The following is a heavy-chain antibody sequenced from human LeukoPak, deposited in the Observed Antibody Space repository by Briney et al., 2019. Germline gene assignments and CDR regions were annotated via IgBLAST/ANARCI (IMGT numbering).Heavy chain of an antibody. D-gene: IGHD3-22*01. Sequence: GGSLRLSCGASGFTFSRYAMSWVRQAPGKGLQWVSEIGGSGGAIYYADSVKGRFTISRDNSNNTLYLQMNSLRAEDTAVYYCAKAGDNSGNYGAFDIWGQGTMVTVSS. CDR1: GFTFSRYA. V-gene: IGHV3-23*01. CDR2: IGGSGGAI. J-gene: IGHJ3*02. CDR3: AKAGDNSGNYGAFDI.